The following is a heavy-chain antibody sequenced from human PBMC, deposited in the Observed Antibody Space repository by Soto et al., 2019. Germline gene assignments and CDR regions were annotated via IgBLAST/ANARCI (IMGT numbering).Heavy chain of an antibody. CDR1: GGSISSGGYC. J-gene: IGHJ5*02. V-gene: IGHV4-39*01. D-gene: IGHD5-12*01. Sequence: QVQLQESGPGLVKPSETLSLTCTVSGGSISSGGYCWAWIRQPPGKGLEWIGCMFHSGDTYYNPSLKSGVTMSVDMSKSQFSLKMSSVVPADTAAYYCARHRSGHDYCDPCGQGTHVTVSS. CDR3: ARHRSGHDYCDP. CDR2: MFHSGDT.